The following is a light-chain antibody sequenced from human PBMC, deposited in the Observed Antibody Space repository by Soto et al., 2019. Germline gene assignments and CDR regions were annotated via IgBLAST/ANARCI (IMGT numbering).Light chain of an antibody. CDR1: QSLLHSSGYNY. CDR3: MQALQTPRT. Sequence: DIVMTQSPLSLPVTPGEPASISCRSSQSLLHSSGYNYLDWNLQKPGQSPQLLIYLGSNRASGVPDRFSGSGSGTDFTLKISRVEADDLGVYYCMQALQTPRTFGQGTKVEIK. CDR2: LGS. J-gene: IGKJ1*01. V-gene: IGKV2-28*01.